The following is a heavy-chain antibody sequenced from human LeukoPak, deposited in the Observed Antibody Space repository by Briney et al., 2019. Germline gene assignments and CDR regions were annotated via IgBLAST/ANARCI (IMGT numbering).Heavy chain of an antibody. Sequence: SETLSLTCTVSGASISSYYWDWIRQPAGKGLEWIGRIYTSGSTDYNPSLKSRVTMSLDTSKNQFSLKLSSVTAADTAVYYCARDRGSGSNLGYNWFDPWGQGTLVTVSS. CDR3: ARDRGSGSNLGYNWFDP. J-gene: IGHJ5*02. CDR1: GASISSYY. CDR2: IYTSGST. D-gene: IGHD1-26*01. V-gene: IGHV4-4*07.